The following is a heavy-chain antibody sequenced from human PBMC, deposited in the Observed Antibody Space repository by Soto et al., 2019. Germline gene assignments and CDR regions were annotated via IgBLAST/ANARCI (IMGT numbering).Heavy chain of an antibody. CDR3: ANKDFASSDYYYYGMDV. J-gene: IGHJ6*02. CDR1: GGTFSSYT. CDR2: IIPILGIA. D-gene: IGHD3-22*01. Sequence: QVQLVQSGAEVKKPGSSVKVSCKASGGTFSSYTISWVRQAPGQGLEWMGRIIPILGIANYAQKFQGRVTITADXAXSXTYMELSSLRSEDTAVYYCANKDFASSDYYYYGMDVWGQGTTVTVSS. V-gene: IGHV1-69*02.